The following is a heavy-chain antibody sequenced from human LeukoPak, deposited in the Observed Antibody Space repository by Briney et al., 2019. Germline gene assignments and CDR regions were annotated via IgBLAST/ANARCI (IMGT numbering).Heavy chain of an antibody. CDR3: ARTNWSYHWFDP. Sequence: GASVKVSCKASGGTFSSYAISWVRQAPGQGLEWMGGIIPIFGTAKYAQKFQGRVTIATDESTSTAYMELSSLRSEDTAVYYCARTNWSYHWFDPWGQGTLVTVSS. D-gene: IGHD1-7*01. V-gene: IGHV1-69*05. CDR1: GGTFSSYA. CDR2: IIPIFGTA. J-gene: IGHJ5*02.